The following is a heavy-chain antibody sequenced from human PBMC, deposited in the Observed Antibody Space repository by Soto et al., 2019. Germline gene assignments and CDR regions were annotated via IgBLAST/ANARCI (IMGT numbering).Heavy chain of an antibody. V-gene: IGHV1-18*01. CDR1: GYTFTSYG. D-gene: IGHD6-13*01. J-gene: IGHJ5*02. CDR3: ARAGIAAAGRGSGYNWFDP. Sequence: ASVKVSCKASGYTFTSYGISWVRQAPGQGLEWMGWISAYNGNTNYAQKLQGRVTMTTDTSTSTAYMELRSLRSDDTAVYYCARAGIAAAGRGSGYNWFDPWGQGTLVTVSS. CDR2: ISAYNGNT.